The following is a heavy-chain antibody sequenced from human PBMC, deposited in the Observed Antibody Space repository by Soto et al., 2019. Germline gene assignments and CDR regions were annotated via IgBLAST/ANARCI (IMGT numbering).Heavy chain of an antibody. CDR1: GFTFSSYG. J-gene: IGHJ6*02. Sequence: QVQLVESGGGVVQPGRSLRLSCAASGFTFSSYGMHWVRQAPGKGLEWVAVISYDGSNKYYADSVKGRFTISRDNSKNTLYLQMNSLRAEDTAVYYCVRNAYYDFWSGYYTDYYYGMDVWGQGTTVTVSS. CDR2: ISYDGSNK. CDR3: VRNAYYDFWSGYYTDYYYGMDV. D-gene: IGHD3-3*01. V-gene: IGHV3-30*03.